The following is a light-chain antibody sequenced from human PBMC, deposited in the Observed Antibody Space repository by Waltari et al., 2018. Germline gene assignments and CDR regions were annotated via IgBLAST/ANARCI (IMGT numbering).Light chain of an antibody. V-gene: IGLV2-14*03. CDR1: SRDLGGYNY. J-gene: IGLJ2*01. Sequence: QSALTQPASVSGSPGQSITLSCPGTSRDLGGYNYVSWHQQHPGKAPKLMIYDVSNRPSGVSNRFSGSKSGNTASLTISGLQAEDEADYYCSSYTSSSTLQGVFGGGTKLTVL. CDR2: DVS. CDR3: SSYTSSSTLQGV.